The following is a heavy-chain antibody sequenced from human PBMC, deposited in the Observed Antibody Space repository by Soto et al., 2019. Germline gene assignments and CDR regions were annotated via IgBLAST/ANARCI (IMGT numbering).Heavy chain of an antibody. CDR1: GFNVMSYW. J-gene: IGHJ4*02. CDR2: IKEDGSEI. D-gene: IGHD3-16*01. CDR3: ARDIGFDYVN. Sequence: WGSLRLSCAVSGFNVMSYWMSCVRQAPGKGLEWVASIKEDGSEIYYLHSVRGRFSISRDSAGNALHLTMNYLSAEDTGVYFCARDIGFDYVNWGQGTLVTVSS. V-gene: IGHV3-7*01.